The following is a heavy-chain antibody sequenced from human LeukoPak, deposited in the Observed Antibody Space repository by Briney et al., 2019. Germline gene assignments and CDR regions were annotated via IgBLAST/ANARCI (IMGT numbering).Heavy chain of an antibody. CDR1: GFTFSSYG. J-gene: IGHJ4*02. D-gene: IGHD3-10*01. V-gene: IGHV3-23*01. CDR2: ISGSGGST. CDR3: AKGPYYGSGSYVDY. Sequence: GGSLRLSCAASGFTFSSYGMSWVRQAPGKGLEWVSAISGSGGSTYYADSVKGRFTISRDNSKNTLYLQMNSLRAEDTAVYYCAKGPYYGSGSYVDYWGQGTLVTVSS.